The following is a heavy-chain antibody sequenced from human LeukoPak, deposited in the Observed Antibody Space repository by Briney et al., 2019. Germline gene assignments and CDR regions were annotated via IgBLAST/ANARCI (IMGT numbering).Heavy chain of an antibody. CDR3: ARDKDDLWSGRRIPYYYYGMDV. D-gene: IGHD3-3*01. Sequence: ASVKVSCKASGGTFTSYAISRVRQAPGQGLEWVGGIIPIFGAANYAQKFQGRVTITADESTSTAYMELSSLRSEDTAVYYCARDKDDLWSGRRIPYYYYGMDVWGQGTTVTVSS. J-gene: IGHJ6*02. CDR2: IIPIFGAA. V-gene: IGHV1-69*13. CDR1: GGTFTSYA.